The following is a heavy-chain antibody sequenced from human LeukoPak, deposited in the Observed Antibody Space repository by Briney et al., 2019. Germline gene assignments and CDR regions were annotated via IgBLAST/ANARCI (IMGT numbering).Heavy chain of an antibody. V-gene: IGHV3-48*03. CDR2: ISSSGSTI. J-gene: IGHJ4*02. CDR3: ARSTLVDIVATATTPFDY. Sequence: PGGSLRLPCAASGFTFSSYEMNWVRQAPGKGLEWVSYISSSGSTIYYADSVKGRFTISRDNAKNSLYLQMNSLRAEDTAVYYCARSTLVDIVATATTPFDYWGQGTLVTVSS. D-gene: IGHD5-12*01. CDR1: GFTFSSYE.